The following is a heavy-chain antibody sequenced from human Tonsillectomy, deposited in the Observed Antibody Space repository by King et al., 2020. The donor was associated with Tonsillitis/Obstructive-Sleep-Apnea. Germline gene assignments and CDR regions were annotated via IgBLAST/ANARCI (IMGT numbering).Heavy chain of an antibody. V-gene: IGHV1-18*01. J-gene: IGHJ4*02. CDR1: GYTFTRYG. CDR2: ISAYNGNT. D-gene: IGHD3-22*01. Sequence: QVQLVESGAEVKKPGASVKVSCKASGYTFTRYGISWVRQAPGQGLEWMGWISAYNGNTNYAQRLQARVTMTTDTSTSTAYMDLRSLRSDDTAVYYCARDSMSHYYDSSGYYTFDYWGQGTLVTVSS. CDR3: ARDSMSHYYDSSGYYTFDY.